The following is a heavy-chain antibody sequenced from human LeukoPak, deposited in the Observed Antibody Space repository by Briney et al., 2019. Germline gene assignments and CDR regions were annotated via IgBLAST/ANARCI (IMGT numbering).Heavy chain of an antibody. CDR2: IKQDGSEK. J-gene: IGHJ4*02. V-gene: IGHV3-7*03. CDR3: AREGDDYVWGSYRPFDY. D-gene: IGHD3-16*02. CDR1: GFTFSSYG. Sequence: GGSLRLSCAASGFTFSSYGMHWVRQAPGKGLEWVANIKQDGSEKYYVDSVKGRFIISRDNAKNSLYLQMNSLRAEDTALYHCAREGDDYVWGSYRPFDYWGQGTLVTVSS.